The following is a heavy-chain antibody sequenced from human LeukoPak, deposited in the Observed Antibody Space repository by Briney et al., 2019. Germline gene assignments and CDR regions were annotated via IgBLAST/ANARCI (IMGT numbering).Heavy chain of an antibody. V-gene: IGHV3-7*01. CDR3: ARRGGSSSRRSPIDY. CDR1: GFTFSDYW. CDR2: IKQDGSEK. J-gene: IGHJ4*02. D-gene: IGHD6-6*01. Sequence: GGSLRLSCAASGFTFSDYWMTWVRQAPGKGPEWAANIKQDGSEKYYVDSVRGRFSISRDNAKNSLFLQMNSLRAEDTAVYYCARRGGSSSRRSPIDYWGQGTLVTVSS.